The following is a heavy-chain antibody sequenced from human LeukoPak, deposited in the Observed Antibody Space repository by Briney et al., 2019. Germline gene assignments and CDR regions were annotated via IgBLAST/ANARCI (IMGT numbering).Heavy chain of an antibody. Sequence: GGSLRLSCAASGFTFSNYGMHWVRQAPGKGLEWVAFIRFDGNDKYHADSVKGRFTISRDNSKNTLYLRMNSLRAEDTAVYYCAKDPRSYCTNGICYTFNNYYYMDVWGKGTTVTVSS. CDR1: GFTFSNYG. CDR3: AKDPRSYCTNGICYTFNNYYYMDV. CDR2: IRFDGNDK. D-gene: IGHD2-8*01. V-gene: IGHV3-30*02. J-gene: IGHJ6*03.